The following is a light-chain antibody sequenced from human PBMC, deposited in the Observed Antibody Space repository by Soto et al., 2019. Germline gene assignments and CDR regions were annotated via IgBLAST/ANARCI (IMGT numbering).Light chain of an antibody. V-gene: IGKV3-11*01. J-gene: IGKJ5*01. CDR3: QQRSNLPPT. CDR1: QSVSNN. CDR2: GSS. Sequence: EIVMTQSPSTLSVSPGERVSLSCRASQSVSNNLVWYQQKPGQAPRLLMYGSSIRATGIPARFSGRGSGTDFTLTISSLEPEDFAVYYCQQRSNLPPTFGQGTRLEIK.